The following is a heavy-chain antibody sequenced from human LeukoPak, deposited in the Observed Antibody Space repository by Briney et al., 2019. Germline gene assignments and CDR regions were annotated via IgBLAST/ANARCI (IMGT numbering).Heavy chain of an antibody. D-gene: IGHD5-18*01. CDR1: GFTFSSYA. Sequence: GGSLRLSCAASGFTFSSYAMSWVRQVPGKGLEWVSAISGSGGSIYYADSVKGRFTISRDNSKNTLYLQMNSLRAEDTAVYYCANRGTGYSYGVRDYWGQGTLVTVSS. CDR2: ISGSGGSI. V-gene: IGHV3-23*01. J-gene: IGHJ4*02. CDR3: ANRGTGYSYGVRDY.